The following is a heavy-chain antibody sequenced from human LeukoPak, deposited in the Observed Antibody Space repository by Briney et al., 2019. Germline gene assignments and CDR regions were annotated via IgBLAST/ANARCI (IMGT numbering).Heavy chain of an antibody. D-gene: IGHD6-19*01. J-gene: IGHJ6*02. CDR3: AREGRKQWLRYYGMDV. CDR1: GGSISSGSYY. CDR2: IYTSGST. Sequence: SETLSLTCTVSGGSISSGSYYWSWIRQPAGKGLEWIGRIYTSGSTNHNPSLKSRVTISVDTSKNQFSLKLSSVTAADTAVYYCAREGRKQWLRYYGMDVWGQGTTVTVSS. V-gene: IGHV4-61*02.